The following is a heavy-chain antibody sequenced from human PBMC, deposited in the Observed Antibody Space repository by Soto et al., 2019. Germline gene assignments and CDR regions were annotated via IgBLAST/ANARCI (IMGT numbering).Heavy chain of an antibody. Sequence: SQTLSLTCAISGDSVSSNSAAWNWIRQSPSRGLEWLGRTYYRSKWYNDYTVSVKSRITINPDTSKNQISLQLNSVTPEDTAVYYCAIDSVFYSGYDYFQYYYGMDVWGQGTTVTVSS. J-gene: IGHJ6*02. CDR1: GDSVSSNSAA. CDR3: AIDSVFYSGYDYFQYYYGMDV. CDR2: TYYRSKWYN. D-gene: IGHD5-12*01. V-gene: IGHV6-1*01.